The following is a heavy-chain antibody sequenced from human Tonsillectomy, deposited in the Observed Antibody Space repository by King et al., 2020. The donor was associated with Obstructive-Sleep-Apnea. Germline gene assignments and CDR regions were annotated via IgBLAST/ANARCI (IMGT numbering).Heavy chain of an antibody. Sequence: QLQESGPGLVKPSETLSLTCTVSGGSISSIIYYWGWIRQPPGKGLEWFGSISYSGSTYYNPSLNSRVTISVDTSKNQFSLKLTSVTAAATAVYYCASATRDYYGMDVWDQGTTVPVSS. CDR1: GGSISSIIYY. J-gene: IGHJ6*02. CDR2: ISYSGST. V-gene: IGHV4-39*07. CDR3: ASATRDYYGMDV.